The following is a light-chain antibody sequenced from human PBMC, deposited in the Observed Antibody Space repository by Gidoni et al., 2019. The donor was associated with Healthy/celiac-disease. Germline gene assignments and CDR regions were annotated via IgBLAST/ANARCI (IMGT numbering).Light chain of an antibody. CDR1: QSVSSY. CDR3: QQRSNWPPGIT. V-gene: IGKV3-11*01. J-gene: IGKJ5*01. Sequence: EIVLTQSPATLSLSPGERATLSCRASQSVSSYLAWYQQKPAQAPRLLIYDASNRATGIPARFSGSGSGTDFTLTISSLEPEDFAVYYCQQRSNWPPGITFXQXTRLEIK. CDR2: DAS.